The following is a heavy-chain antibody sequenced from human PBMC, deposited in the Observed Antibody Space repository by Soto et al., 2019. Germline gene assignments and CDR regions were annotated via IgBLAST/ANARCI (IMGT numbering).Heavy chain of an antibody. CDR3: ARDGPTEYFDWPIAVDYFDY. CDR1: GFTFSSYS. V-gene: IGHV3-48*01. Sequence: GGSLRLSCAASGFTFSSYSMNWVRQAPGKGLEWVSYISSSSSTIYYADSVKGRFTISRDNAKNSLYLQMNSLRAEDTAVYYCARDGPTEYFDWPIAVDYFDYWGQGTLVTVPQ. J-gene: IGHJ4*02. CDR2: ISSSSSTI. D-gene: IGHD3-9*01.